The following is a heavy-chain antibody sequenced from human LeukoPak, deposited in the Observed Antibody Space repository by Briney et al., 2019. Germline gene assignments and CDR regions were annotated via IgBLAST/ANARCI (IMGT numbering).Heavy chain of an antibody. D-gene: IGHD3-3*01. J-gene: IGHJ3*02. CDR3: ARPFDFWSGYLSAFDI. CDR2: INHSGST. V-gene: IGHV4-34*01. CDR1: GGSFSGYY. Sequence: PSETLSLTCAVYGGSFSGYYWSWIRQPPGKGLEWIGEINHSGSTNYNPSLKSRVTISVDTSKNQFSQKLSSVTAADTAVYYCARPFDFWSGYLSAFDIWGQGTMVTVSS.